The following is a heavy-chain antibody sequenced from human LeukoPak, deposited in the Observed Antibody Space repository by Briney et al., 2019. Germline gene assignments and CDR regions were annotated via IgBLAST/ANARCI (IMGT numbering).Heavy chain of an antibody. Sequence: GGSLRLSCAASGFAFSSYGMHWVRQAPGKGLEWVAVISYDGSNKYYADSVKGRFTISRDNSKNTLYLQMNSLRAEDTAVYYCARHGFIAVAIDFDYWGQGTLVTVSS. J-gene: IGHJ4*02. CDR3: ARHGFIAVAIDFDY. CDR2: ISYDGSNK. D-gene: IGHD6-19*01. CDR1: GFAFSSYG. V-gene: IGHV3-30*03.